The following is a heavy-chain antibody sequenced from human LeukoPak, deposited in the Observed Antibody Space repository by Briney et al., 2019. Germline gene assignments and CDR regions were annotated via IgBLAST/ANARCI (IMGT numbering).Heavy chain of an antibody. J-gene: IGHJ4*02. D-gene: IGHD4-17*01. V-gene: IGHV3-30*18. CDR2: ISYDGSNK. CDR1: GFTFSSYG. Sequence: GGSLRLSCAASGFTFSSYGMHWFRQAPGKGLEWVAVISYDGSNKYYADSVKGRFTISRDNSKNTLYLQMNSLRAEDTAVYYCAKAGLTTVTTRHFDYWGQGTLVTVSS. CDR3: AKAGLTTVTTRHFDY.